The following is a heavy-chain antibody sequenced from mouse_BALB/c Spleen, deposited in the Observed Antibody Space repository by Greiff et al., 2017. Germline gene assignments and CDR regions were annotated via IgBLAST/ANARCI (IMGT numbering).Heavy chain of an antibody. V-gene: IGHV1-80*01. Sequence: VKLMESGAELVRPGSSVKISCKASGYAFSSYWMNWVKQRPGQGLEWIGQIYPGDGDTNYNGKFKGKATLTADKSSSTAYMQLSSLTSEDSAVYFCARDYRYDESYWGQGTLVTVSA. CDR1: GYAFSSYW. CDR2: IYPGDGDT. CDR3: ARDYRYDESY. J-gene: IGHJ3*01. D-gene: IGHD2-14*01.